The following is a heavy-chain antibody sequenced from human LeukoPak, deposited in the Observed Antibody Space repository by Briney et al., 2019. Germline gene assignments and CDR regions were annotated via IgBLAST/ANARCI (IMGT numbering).Heavy chain of an antibody. J-gene: IGHJ4*02. CDR1: GFIFSDYW. V-gene: IGHV3-74*01. CDR3: ARLGGTTLGY. Sequence: PGGSLRLSCTASGFIFSDYWMRWVRQAPGKGLEWVSGISWNSGSIGYADSVKGRFTISRDNAKNTLYLQMNSLRAEDTAVYYCARLGGTTLGYWGQGTLVTVSS. D-gene: IGHD1-1*01. CDR2: ISWNSGSI.